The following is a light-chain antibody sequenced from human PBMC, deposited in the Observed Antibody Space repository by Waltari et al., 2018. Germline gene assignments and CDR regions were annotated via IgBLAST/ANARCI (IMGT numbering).Light chain of an antibody. J-gene: IGLJ2*01. CDR3: AAWDDSLNGHVV. CDR1: SSNIGRTT. Sequence: QSVLTQPPSASGTPGQRVTTPCSGSSSNIGRTTVNWYQQLPGTAPKLLIYSNNQRPSGVPYRFSGSKSGTSASLAISGLQSEDEADYYCAAWDDSLNGHVVFGGGTKLTVL. CDR2: SNN. V-gene: IGLV1-44*01.